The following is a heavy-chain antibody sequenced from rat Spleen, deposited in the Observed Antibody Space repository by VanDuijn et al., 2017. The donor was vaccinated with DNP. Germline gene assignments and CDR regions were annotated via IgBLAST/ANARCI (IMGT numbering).Heavy chain of an antibody. CDR2: ISYDGSST. D-gene: IGHD1-10*01. CDR1: GFTFSDYN. V-gene: IGHV5-7*01. CDR3: ARDAITLDA. J-gene: IGHJ4*01. Sequence: EVQLVESGGGLVQPGRSLKLSCAASGFTFSDYNMAWVRQAPKKGLEWVATISYDGSSTYYRDSVKGRFTISRDNAKSTLYLQMDSLRSEDTATYYCARDAITLDAWGQGTSVTVSS.